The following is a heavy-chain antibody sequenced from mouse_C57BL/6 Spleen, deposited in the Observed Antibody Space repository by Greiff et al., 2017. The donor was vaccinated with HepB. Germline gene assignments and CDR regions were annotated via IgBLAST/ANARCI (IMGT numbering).Heavy chain of an antibody. D-gene: IGHD2-5*01. CDR2: IWRGGST. J-gene: IGHJ3*01. CDR1: GFSLTSYG. CDR3: AKGNSNFAWFAY. V-gene: IGHV2-5*01. Sequence: QVQLKESGPGLVQPSQSLSITCTVSGFSLTSYGVHWVRQSPGKGLEWLGVIWRGGSTDYNAAFMSRLSITKDNSKSQVFLKMNRLQADDTAIYYCAKGNSNFAWFAYWGQGTLVTVSA.